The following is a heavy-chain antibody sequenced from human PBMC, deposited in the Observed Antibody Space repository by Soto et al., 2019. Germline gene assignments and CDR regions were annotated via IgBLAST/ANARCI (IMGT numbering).Heavy chain of an antibody. V-gene: IGHV3-23*01. CDR1: GFIFRAYA. CDR2: ISGNGLKI. J-gene: IGHJ3*01. CDR3: AKEGPAYPGARDDAFHL. D-gene: IGHD3-16*01. Sequence: GGSLRLSCVGSGFIFRAYAMSWVRQAPGKGPEWVSGISGNGLKIDYSDSVKGRFTISRDNSKNTLYLQMNGLSAEDTATYFCAKEGPAYPGARDDAFHLWGQGTMVTVSS.